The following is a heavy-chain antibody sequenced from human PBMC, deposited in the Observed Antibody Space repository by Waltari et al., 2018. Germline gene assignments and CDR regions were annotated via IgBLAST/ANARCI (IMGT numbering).Heavy chain of an antibody. V-gene: IGHV3-23*01. J-gene: IGHJ5*02. CDR2: ISGRGGST. CDR1: GFTFSSYA. D-gene: IGHD2-21*01. Sequence: EVQLLESGGGLVQPGGSLRLSCAASGFTFSSYAMSWVRQAPGKGLEWVAAISGRGGSTYYADAVKGRFTISRDNAKNTLYLQMNSLRAEDTAVYYCAKKYGGNWFDPWGQGTLVTVSS. CDR3: AKKYGGNWFDP.